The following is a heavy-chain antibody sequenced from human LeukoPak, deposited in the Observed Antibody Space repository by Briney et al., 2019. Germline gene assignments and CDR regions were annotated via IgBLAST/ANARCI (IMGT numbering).Heavy chain of an antibody. CDR3: ARRVWGGNYDLDH. CDR1: GYTFTGYY. Sequence: AAVNLSCKASGYTFTGYYMHWVRQAPGQGLEWMGWINPNSGGTNAEHKFRGRVTMTRDTSISTAYMELSRLRSDDTAVYYCARRVWGGNYDLDHWGQGTLVTVSS. D-gene: IGHD3-16*01. J-gene: IGHJ4*02. V-gene: IGHV1-2*07. CDR2: INPNSGGT.